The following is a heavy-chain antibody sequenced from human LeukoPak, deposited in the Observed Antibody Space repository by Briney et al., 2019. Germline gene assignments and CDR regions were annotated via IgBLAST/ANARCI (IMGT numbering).Heavy chain of an antibody. CDR2: INDSGNT. CDR1: GGSISNYV. J-gene: IGHJ4*02. Sequence: SETLSLTCTVSGGSISNYVWSWIRQPPGKGLEWIGYINDSGNTKYNPSLESRVTISVDTSKNQFSLNLYSVTAADTAVYYCAKSGYNRFDYWGQGTLVTVSS. V-gene: IGHV4-59*01. CDR3: AKSGYNRFDY. D-gene: IGHD5-24*01.